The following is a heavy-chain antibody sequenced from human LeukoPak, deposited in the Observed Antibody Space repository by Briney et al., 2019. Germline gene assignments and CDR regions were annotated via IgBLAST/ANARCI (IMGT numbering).Heavy chain of an antibody. V-gene: IGHV3-7*01. J-gene: IGHJ4*02. CDR2: IKEDGSEK. Sequence: GGSLRLSCAASGFTFSTYWMSWVRQARGKGLEWVANIKEDGSEKYYVDSVKGRFTISRDNAKNSLYLQMDSLRAEDTAVYYCARRRISATVLDYWGQGTLVTVSS. D-gene: IGHD1-26*01. CDR1: GFTFSTYW. CDR3: ARRRISATVLDY.